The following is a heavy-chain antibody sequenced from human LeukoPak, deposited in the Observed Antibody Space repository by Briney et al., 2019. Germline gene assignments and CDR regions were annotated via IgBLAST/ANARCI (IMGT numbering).Heavy chain of an antibody. CDR3: ARSRDGYSQH. CDR1: GFTFSSYS. Sequence: TGGCLRLSCAASGFTFSSYSMNWVRQAPGKGLEWVSSISSSSSYIYYADSVKGRFTISRDNAKNSLYLQMNSLRAEDTAVYYCARSRDGYSQHWGQGTLVTVSS. J-gene: IGHJ1*01. CDR2: ISSSSSYI. D-gene: IGHD5-24*01. V-gene: IGHV3-21*01.